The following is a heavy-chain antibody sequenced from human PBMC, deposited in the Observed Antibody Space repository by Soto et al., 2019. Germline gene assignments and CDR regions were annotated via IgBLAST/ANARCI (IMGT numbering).Heavy chain of an antibody. CDR1: VRPVGSGGYY. CDR2: IYHIGSP. D-gene: IGHD3-22*01. J-gene: IGHJ5*02. Sequence: PAETLSLTCAVSVRPVGSGGYYWAWIRHHPGRGLEWIGYIYHIGSPYYNPSLENRVTISLDTAKNQFSLNLTSVTAADTAIYYCVRDRALDSSGHWFDTWGQGTLVTVSS. V-gene: IGHV4-31*11. CDR3: VRDRALDSSGHWFDT.